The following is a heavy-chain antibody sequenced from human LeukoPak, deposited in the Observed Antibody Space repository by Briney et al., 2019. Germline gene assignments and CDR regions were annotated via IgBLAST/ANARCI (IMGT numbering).Heavy chain of an antibody. J-gene: IGHJ4*02. CDR1: GFTFSSYS. V-gene: IGHV3-21*01. Sequence: GGSLRLSCAASGFTFSSYSMNWVRQAPGKGLEWVSSISSSSSYIYYADSVKGRFTISRDNSKNTLYLQMNSLRAEDTAVYYCAKGPDPYSSSSPLRYWGQGTLVTVSS. D-gene: IGHD6-6*01. CDR2: ISSSSSYI. CDR3: AKGPDPYSSSSPLRY.